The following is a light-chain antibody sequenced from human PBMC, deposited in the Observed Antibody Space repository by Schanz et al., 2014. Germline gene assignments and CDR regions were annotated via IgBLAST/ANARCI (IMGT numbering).Light chain of an antibody. J-gene: IGKJ5*01. CDR2: AAS. CDR3: QQYNSYSIT. CDR1: QTISSY. V-gene: IGKV1-39*01. Sequence: DIQMTQSPSSLSASVGDRVTITCRARQTISSYLNWYQQKPGKAPKLLIYAASSLQSGVPSRFSGSGSGTDFTLTISGLQPDDFATYYCQQYNSYSITFGQGTRLDIK.